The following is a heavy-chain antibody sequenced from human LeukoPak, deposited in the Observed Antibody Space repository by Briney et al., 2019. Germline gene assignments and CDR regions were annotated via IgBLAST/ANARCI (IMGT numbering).Heavy chain of an antibody. D-gene: IGHD6-19*01. J-gene: IGHJ4*02. V-gene: IGHV3-48*03. CDR2: ISSSGSSI. CDR1: GFTLSSYE. Sequence: GGSLTLSCAASGFTLSSYEINWLRQAPGKGLEWVSYISSSGSSIYYADSVKGRFTISRDNAKNSLYLQMKSLRAEDTAVYYCASMAVAGTVPFDYWGQGTLVTVSS. CDR3: ASMAVAGTVPFDY.